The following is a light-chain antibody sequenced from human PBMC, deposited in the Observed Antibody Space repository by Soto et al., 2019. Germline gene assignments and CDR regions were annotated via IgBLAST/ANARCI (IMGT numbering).Light chain of an antibody. CDR2: DXS. V-gene: IGKV3-15*01. J-gene: IGKJ4*01. CDR1: HSVISN. CDR3: QRYNNWTLT. Sequence: ERVMTQSPATLSVSPGERATLSXRASHSVISNLSWYQHKPGXTPRXXXYDXSTRATGVPARLSGSRSGTEFTLPINSLQSEDFAVYYCQRYNNWTLTFGGGTKVDIK.